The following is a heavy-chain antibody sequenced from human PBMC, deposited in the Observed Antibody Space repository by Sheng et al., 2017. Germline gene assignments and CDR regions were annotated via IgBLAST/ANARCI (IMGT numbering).Heavy chain of an antibody. CDR2: IYYSGST. CDR1: GGSISSGGYY. Sequence: QVQLQESGPGLVKPSQTLSLTCAVSGGSISSGGYYWSWIRQHPGKGLEWIGYIYYSGSTYYNPSLKSRVTISVDTSKNQFSLKLSSVTAADTAVYYCAREFNTVTTRYFDYWGQGTLVTVSS. J-gene: IGHJ4*02. CDR3: AREFNTVTTRYFDY. V-gene: IGHV4-31*11. D-gene: IGHD4-17*01.